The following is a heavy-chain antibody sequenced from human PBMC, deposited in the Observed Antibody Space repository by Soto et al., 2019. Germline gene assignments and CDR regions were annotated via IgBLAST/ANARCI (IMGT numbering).Heavy chain of an antibody. V-gene: IGHV4-39*01. CDR2: IYYSGST. CDR1: GGSISSSSYY. J-gene: IGHJ4*02. D-gene: IGHD1-26*01. CDR3: ARGSGSYTRAHFDY. Sequence: QLQLQESGPGLVKPSETLSLTCTVSGGSISSSSYYWGWIRRPPGKGLEWIGSIYYSGSTYYNPSLKSRVTISVDTSKNQFSLKLSFVTAADTAVYYCARGSGSYTRAHFDYWGQGTLVTVSS.